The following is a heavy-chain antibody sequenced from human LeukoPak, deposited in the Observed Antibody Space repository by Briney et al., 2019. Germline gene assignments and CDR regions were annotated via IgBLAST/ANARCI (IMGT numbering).Heavy chain of an antibody. D-gene: IGHD1-26*01. CDR3: ARAKSGSYYD. CDR1: GGSISSGGYS. J-gene: IGHJ4*02. CDR2: IYYSGST. V-gene: IGHV4-31*03. Sequence: SQTLSLTCTVSGGSISSGGYSWSWIRQHPGKGLEWIGYIYYSGSTYYNPSLKSRVTISVDTSKNQFSLKLSSVTAADTAVYYCARAKSGSYYDWGQGTLGTVSS.